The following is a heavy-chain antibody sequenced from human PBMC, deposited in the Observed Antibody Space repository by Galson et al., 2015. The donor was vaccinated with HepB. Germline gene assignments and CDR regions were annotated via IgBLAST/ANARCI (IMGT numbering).Heavy chain of an antibody. CDR1: GYSFTGYY. J-gene: IGHJ5*02. D-gene: IGHD3-16*01. CDR2: INPNSGCT. V-gene: IGHV1-2*02. CDR3: ARGDYHYSRVWGAWFDP. Sequence: SVKVSCKASGYSFTGYYIHWVRQAPGQGLEWMGWINPNSGCTNYAQKFRGRVTLTTETSLSPAYMELSRLRLDDTAVYYCARGDYHYSRVWGAWFDPWGQGTLVTVSS.